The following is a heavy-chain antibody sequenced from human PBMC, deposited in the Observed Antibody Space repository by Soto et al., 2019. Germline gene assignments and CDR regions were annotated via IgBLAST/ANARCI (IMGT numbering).Heavy chain of an antibody. CDR3: ARGECLYSSGFNWFDP. CDR2: IIPIFGTA. D-gene: IGHD6-19*01. J-gene: IGHJ5*02. Sequence: ASVKVSCKASGGTFSSYAISWVRQAPGQGLEWMGGIIPIFGTANYAQKFQGRVTITADKSTSTAYMELSSLRSEDKAVYYCARGECLYSSGFNWFDPWGQGTLVTVSS. V-gene: IGHV1-69*06. CDR1: GGTFSSYA.